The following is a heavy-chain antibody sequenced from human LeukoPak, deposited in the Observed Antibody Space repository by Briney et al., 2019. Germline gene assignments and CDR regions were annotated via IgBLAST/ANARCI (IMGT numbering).Heavy chain of an antibody. J-gene: IGHJ4*02. CDR2: ISVYNGNT. D-gene: IGHD4-17*01. CDR3: ARGGLSSFGDSPDY. CDR1: GYTFTNYG. Sequence: GASVKVSYKASGYTFTNYGITWVRQAPGQGLEWMGWISVYNGNTNYAQKLQGRVTMTTDISTRTAYMELRSLRSDDTAVYYCARGGLSSFGDSPDYWGQGTLVTVSS. V-gene: IGHV1-18*01.